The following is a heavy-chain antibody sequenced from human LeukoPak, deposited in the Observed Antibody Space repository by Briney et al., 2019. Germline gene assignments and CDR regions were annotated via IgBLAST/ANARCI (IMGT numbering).Heavy chain of an antibody. CDR1: GFTFSSYG. J-gene: IGHJ4*02. D-gene: IGHD4-11*01. Sequence: GGSLRLSCAASGFTFSSYGMHWVRQAPGKGLEWVAVIWYDGSNKYYADSVKGRFTISRDNSKNTLYLQMNSLRAEDTAVYYCAREEDFGNRLHHPPDYWGQGTLVTVSS. CDR3: AREEDFGNRLHHPPDY. CDR2: IWYDGSNK. V-gene: IGHV3-33*01.